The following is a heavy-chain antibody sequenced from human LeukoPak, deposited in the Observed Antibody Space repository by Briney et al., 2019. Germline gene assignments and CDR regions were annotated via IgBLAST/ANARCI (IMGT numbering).Heavy chain of an antibody. CDR2: IKQDGSDK. CDR1: GFTFSSYW. D-gene: IGHD2-15*01. V-gene: IGHV3-7*01. J-gene: IGHJ6*03. Sequence: GGSLRLSYEASGFTFSSYWMSWVRHAPGKGLEWVANIKQDGSDKYYVDSLKGRFTVSRDNAKNSLYLQINSLRVGDTAVYFCARVGAATFYWYYMDVWGKGTTVTVSS. CDR3: ARVGAATFYWYYMDV.